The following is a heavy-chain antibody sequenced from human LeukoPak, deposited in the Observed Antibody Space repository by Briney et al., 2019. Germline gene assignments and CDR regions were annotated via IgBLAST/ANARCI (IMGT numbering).Heavy chain of an antibody. CDR1: GFTFSTHD. CDR2: ISSRSSTI. D-gene: IGHD3-16*02. Sequence: GGSLRLSCAASGFTFSTHDLNWVRQAPGKGLEWVSFISSRSSTIYYADSVKGRFTISRDNAKNSLYLQMNSLRAEDTAVYYCARGMHHALGFDIWGQGTMVTVSS. CDR3: ARGMHHALGFDI. V-gene: IGHV3-48*04. J-gene: IGHJ3*02.